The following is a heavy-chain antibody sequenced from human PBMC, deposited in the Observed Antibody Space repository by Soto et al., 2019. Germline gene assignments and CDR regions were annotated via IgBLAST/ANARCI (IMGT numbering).Heavy chain of an antibody. CDR2: SRKKANKYST. CDR1: GFTFSDYY. J-gene: IGHJ4*02. D-gene: IGHD5-12*01. CDR3: ARSKGGYDDFDY. Sequence: VQLVESGGGSVQPGGSLRLSCAASGFTFSDYYVDWVRQAPGKGLEWVGRSRKKANKYSTEYAASVKGRFSISRDDSNNSLYLQMNSLKTEDSAVYFCARSKGGYDDFDYWGQGTLVTVSS. V-gene: IGHV3-72*01.